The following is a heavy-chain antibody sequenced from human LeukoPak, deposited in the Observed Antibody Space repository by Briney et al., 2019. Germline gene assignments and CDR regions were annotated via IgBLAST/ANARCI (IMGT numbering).Heavy chain of an antibody. V-gene: IGHV3-23*01. Sequence: GRSLRLSCAASGFTFDDYAMSWVRQAPGKGLEWVSAISGSGGSTYYADSVKGRFTISRDNSKNTLYLQMNSLRAEDTAVYYCARCYCSSTSCYPYYYYYYGMDVWGQGTTVTVSS. J-gene: IGHJ6*02. CDR1: GFTFDDYA. CDR3: ARCYCSSTSCYPYYYYYYGMDV. CDR2: ISGSGGST. D-gene: IGHD2-2*01.